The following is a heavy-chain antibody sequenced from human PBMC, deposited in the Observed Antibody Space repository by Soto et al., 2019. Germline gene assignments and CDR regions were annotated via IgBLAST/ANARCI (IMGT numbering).Heavy chain of an antibody. CDR1: GFTFSSYG. Sequence: QVQLVESGGGVVPPGRSLRLSCAASGFTFSSYGMHCVRQATGKGLQWVAVISYDGNNKYYADSVNGRFTISRDNSKNTLYLQMNSLRAEDTAVYYCAKSVYNWNDGFFDYWGQGTLVTVSS. D-gene: IGHD1-1*01. CDR3: AKSVYNWNDGFFDY. V-gene: IGHV3-30*18. CDR2: ISYDGNNK. J-gene: IGHJ4*02.